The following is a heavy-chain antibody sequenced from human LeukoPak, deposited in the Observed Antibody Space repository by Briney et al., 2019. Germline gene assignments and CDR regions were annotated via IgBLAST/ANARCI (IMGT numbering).Heavy chain of an antibody. CDR2: INSDGSST. V-gene: IGHV3-74*01. Sequence: GGSLRLSCAASGFTFSGYWMHWVRQAPGKGLVWVSRINSDGSSTSYADSVKGRFTISRDNAKNTLYLQMNSLRAEDTAVYYCARDPSLDYVDYPDAFDIWGQGTMVTVSS. J-gene: IGHJ3*02. D-gene: IGHD4-17*01. CDR1: GFTFSGYW. CDR3: ARDPSLDYVDYPDAFDI.